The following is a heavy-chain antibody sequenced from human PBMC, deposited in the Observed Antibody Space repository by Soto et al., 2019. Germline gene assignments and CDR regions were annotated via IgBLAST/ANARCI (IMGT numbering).Heavy chain of an antibody. Sequence: SETLSLTCTVSGGSISSYYWSWIRQPPGKGLEWIGYIYYSGSTNYNPSLKSRVTISVDTSKNQFSLKLSSVTAADTAVYYCASYDYGDSHFDYWGQGTPVTVSS. CDR1: GGSISSYY. D-gene: IGHD4-17*01. CDR3: ASYDYGDSHFDY. CDR2: IYYSGST. V-gene: IGHV4-59*08. J-gene: IGHJ4*02.